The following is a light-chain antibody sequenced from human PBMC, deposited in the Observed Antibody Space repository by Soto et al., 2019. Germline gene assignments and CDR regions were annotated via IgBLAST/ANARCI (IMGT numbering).Light chain of an antibody. CDR2: AVS. CDR3: QQSYGTPYT. V-gene: IGKV1-39*01. CDR1: QSLSLY. Sequence: DIQMTQSPSSLSASVGDRVTITCRASQSLSLYLHWYQQKPGKAPNLLIYAVSNLQSGVPSRFSGSGSGKDFTLTISSLHTEDFATYYCQQSYGTPYTFGQGTKVEIK. J-gene: IGKJ2*01.